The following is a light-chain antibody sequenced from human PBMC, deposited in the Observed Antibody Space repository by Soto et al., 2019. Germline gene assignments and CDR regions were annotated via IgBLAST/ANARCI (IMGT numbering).Light chain of an antibody. J-gene: IGKJ2*01. CDR1: QSISSW. Sequence: DIPMTQSPSSLSASVGDRVTITCRASQSISSWLAWYQQKPGKAPRLLIYGASSLESGVPSRFSGSGSGTEFTLTISSLQPDDFAAYYCQQYSSYSWTFGQGTKLEI. V-gene: IGKV1-5*01. CDR3: QQYSSYSWT. CDR2: GAS.